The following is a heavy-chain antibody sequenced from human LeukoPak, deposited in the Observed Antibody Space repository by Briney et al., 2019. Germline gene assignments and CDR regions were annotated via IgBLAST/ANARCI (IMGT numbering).Heavy chain of an antibody. D-gene: IGHD3-9*01. Sequence: PSETLSLTCTVSGGSISSYYWSWIRQPPGKGLEWIGYIYYSGSTNYNPSLKSRVTISVDTSKNQFSLKLSSVTAADTAVYYCARARDNYCYYGMDVWGQGTTVTVSS. J-gene: IGHJ6*02. CDR1: GGSISSYY. CDR3: ARARDNYCYYGMDV. V-gene: IGHV4-59*01. CDR2: IYYSGST.